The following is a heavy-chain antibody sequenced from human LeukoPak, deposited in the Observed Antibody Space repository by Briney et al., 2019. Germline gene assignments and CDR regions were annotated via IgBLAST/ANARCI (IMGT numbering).Heavy chain of an antibody. J-gene: IGHJ5*02. CDR1: GFSFSSYW. D-gene: IGHD6-13*01. CDR2: IYTGDSNT. Sequence: PGESLKISCKASGFSFSSYWMRWVRQISGKGLEWMAIIYTGDSNTRYRQSFQGQFTISSDKSISTAYLQWSSLKASDTAMYYCARVPYSSSLRFDPWGQGTLVTVSS. V-gene: IGHV5-51*03. CDR3: ARVPYSSSLRFDP.